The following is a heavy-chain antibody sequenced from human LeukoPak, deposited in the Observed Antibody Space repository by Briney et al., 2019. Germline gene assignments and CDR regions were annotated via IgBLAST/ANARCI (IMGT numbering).Heavy chain of an antibody. J-gene: IGHJ4*02. Sequence: SETLSLTCTVSGGSISSSSYYWGWIRQPPGKGLEWIVSIYYSGSTYYNPSLKSRVTISVDTSKNQFSLKLSSVTAADTAVYYCARTLYYDSSGYYYAAYYFDYWGQGTLVTVSS. CDR2: IYYSGST. D-gene: IGHD3-22*01. V-gene: IGHV4-39*07. CDR3: ARTLYYDSSGYYYAAYYFDY. CDR1: GGSISSSSYY.